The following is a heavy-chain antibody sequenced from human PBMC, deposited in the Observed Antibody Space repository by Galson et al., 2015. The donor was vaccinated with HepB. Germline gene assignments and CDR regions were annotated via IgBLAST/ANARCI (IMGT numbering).Heavy chain of an antibody. D-gene: IGHD3-22*01. Sequence: SLRLSCAASGFTFSSYGMHWVRQAPGKGLEWVAFIRYDGSNKYYADSVKGRFTISRDNSKNTLYLQMNSLRAEDTAVYYCAKDVNYYDSRGGYGMDVWGQGTTVTVSS. J-gene: IGHJ6*02. CDR3: AKDVNYYDSRGGYGMDV. CDR2: IRYDGSNK. V-gene: IGHV3-30*02. CDR1: GFTFSSYG.